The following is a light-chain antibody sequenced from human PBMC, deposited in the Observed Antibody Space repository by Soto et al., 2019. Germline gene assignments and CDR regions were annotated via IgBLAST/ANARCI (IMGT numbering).Light chain of an antibody. V-gene: IGLV1-40*01. Sequence: QSVLTQPPSVSAAPGQRVTLSCTGSSSNIGAGYDVHWYQQLPGTAPKLLIYGNSNRPSGVPDRFSGSKSGTSASLAITGLKSEAVAAYYCQSYDSSLFWVFGGGTKLTVL. CDR3: QSYDSSLFWV. CDR1: SSNIGAGYD. J-gene: IGLJ3*02. CDR2: GNS.